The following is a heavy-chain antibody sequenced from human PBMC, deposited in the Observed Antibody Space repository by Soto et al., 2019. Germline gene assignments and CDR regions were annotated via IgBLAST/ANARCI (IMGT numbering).Heavy chain of an antibody. CDR1: GYTFTSYN. CDR3: VRYGRGAMD. J-gene: IGHJ4*02. CDR2: MNPNSGNT. D-gene: IGHD3-10*01. V-gene: IGHV1-8*01. Sequence: WASVKVSCPDSGYTFTSYNINWVRQATGQGLEWMGWMNPNSGNTGYAQKFQDRITLTRDTSITTAYMELSRLRSDDTPVDVGVRYGRGAMDWGQATQVT.